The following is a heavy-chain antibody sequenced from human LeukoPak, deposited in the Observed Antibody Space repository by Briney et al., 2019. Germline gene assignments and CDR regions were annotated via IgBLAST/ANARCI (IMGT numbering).Heavy chain of an antibody. CDR3: ARDSGSHSFDY. Sequence: ASVKVSCKSSGYAFTTYYMHWVRRAPGQGLEWMGIINPSGGSPTYAQKFQGRVTMTRATSTNTIYMELSSLRSEDTAVYYCARDSGSHSFDYWGQGTLVTVSS. D-gene: IGHD1-26*01. V-gene: IGHV1-46*01. CDR1: GYAFTTYY. CDR2: INPSGGSP. J-gene: IGHJ4*02.